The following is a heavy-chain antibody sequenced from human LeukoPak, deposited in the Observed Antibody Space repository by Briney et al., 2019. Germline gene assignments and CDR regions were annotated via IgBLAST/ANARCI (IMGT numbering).Heavy chain of an antibody. J-gene: IGHJ6*04. Sequence: ASVKVSCKASGYTFTSYAMHWVRQAPGQRLEWMGWINAGNGNTKYSQKFQGRVTITRDTSASTAYMELSSLRSEDTAVYYCASCKGSDYGDLCMDVWGKGTTVTVSS. D-gene: IGHD4-17*01. CDR3: ASCKGSDYGDLCMDV. CDR2: INAGNGNT. CDR1: GYTFTSYA. V-gene: IGHV1-3*01.